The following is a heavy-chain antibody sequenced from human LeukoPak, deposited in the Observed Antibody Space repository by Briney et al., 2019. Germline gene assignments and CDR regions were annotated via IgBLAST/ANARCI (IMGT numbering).Heavy chain of an antibody. V-gene: IGHV1-8*03. Sequence: ASVKVSCKASGYTFTGYYKHWVRQAPGQGLEWMGWMNPNSGNTGYAQKFQGRVTITRNTSISTAYMELSSLRSEDTAVYYCARALGAYSSGWYEDDYWGQGTLVTVSS. CDR1: GYTFTGYY. CDR3: ARALGAYSSGWYEDDY. D-gene: IGHD6-19*01. J-gene: IGHJ4*02. CDR2: MNPNSGNT.